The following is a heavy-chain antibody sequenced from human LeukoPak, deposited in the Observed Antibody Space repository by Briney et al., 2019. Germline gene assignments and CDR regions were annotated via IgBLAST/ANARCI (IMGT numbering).Heavy chain of an antibody. CDR2: INPKSGDT. CDR1: GYTFTDYY. CDR3: ARAYCTDYGALGNY. D-gene: IGHD2-8*02. J-gene: IGHJ4*02. V-gene: IGHV1-2*02. Sequence: GASVKVTCQASGYTFTDYYIHWVRQAPGQGLAWMGGINPKSGDTNYAQKFQGRVTIPRDTSSNTAYKELSRLRSDDTAVYYCARAYCTDYGALGNYWGQRTLVTVSS.